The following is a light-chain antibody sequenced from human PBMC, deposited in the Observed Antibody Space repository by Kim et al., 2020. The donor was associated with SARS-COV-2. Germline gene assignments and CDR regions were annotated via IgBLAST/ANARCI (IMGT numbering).Light chain of an antibody. Sequence: SYELTQPPSVSVSPGQTASITCSGDKLGEKYACWYQQKPGQSPVLVIYQDTKRPSGIPERFSGSNSGNTATLTISGTQAMDEADYYCQTWDIITVV. V-gene: IGLV3-1*01. J-gene: IGLJ2*01. CDR3: QTWDIITVV. CDR1: KLGEKY. CDR2: QDT.